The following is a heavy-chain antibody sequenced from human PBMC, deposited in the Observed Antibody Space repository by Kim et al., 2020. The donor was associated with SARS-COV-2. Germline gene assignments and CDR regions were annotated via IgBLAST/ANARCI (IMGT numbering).Heavy chain of an antibody. CDR1: GYTFTSYA. CDR3: AEIAAAGTFDY. V-gene: IGHV7-4-1*02. CDR2: INSNTGNP. D-gene: IGHD6-13*01. J-gene: IGHJ4*02. Sequence: ASVKVSCKASGYTFTSYAMNWVRQAPGQGLEWMGWINSNTGNPTYAQGFTGRFVFSLDTSVSTAYLQISSLKAEDTAVYYCAEIAAAGTFDYWGQGTLVTVSS.